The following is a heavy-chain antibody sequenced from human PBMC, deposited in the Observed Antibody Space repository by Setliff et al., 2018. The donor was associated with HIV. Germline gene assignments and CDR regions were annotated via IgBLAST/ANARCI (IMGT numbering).Heavy chain of an antibody. CDR2: IFYTGST. CDR1: GGSISSSTYY. J-gene: IGHJ5*02. Sequence: SETLSLTCSVSGGSISSSTYYWGWIRQPPGKGLEWIGDIFYTGSTYYNPSLKSRVAISVDTSENQFSLKLNSVTAADTAVYYCARRGRDGVFIMFATGFDPWGQGALVTVS. CDR3: ARRGRDGVFIMFATGFDP. D-gene: IGHD2-8*01. V-gene: IGHV4-39*01.